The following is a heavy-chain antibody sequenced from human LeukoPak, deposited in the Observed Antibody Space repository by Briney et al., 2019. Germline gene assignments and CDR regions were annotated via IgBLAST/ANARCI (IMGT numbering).Heavy chain of an antibody. D-gene: IGHD6-19*01. CDR3: TTDEWL. CDR1: GYSISSGYY. Sequence: PSETLSLTCAVSGYSISSGYYWGWFRQPPGKGLEWVGRIKSKTDGETTDYAAPVKGRFTISRDDAKNMVFLEMNSLKTEDTALYYCTTDEWLWGQGTLVIVSS. J-gene: IGHJ4*02. CDR2: IKSKTDGETT. V-gene: IGHV3-15*01.